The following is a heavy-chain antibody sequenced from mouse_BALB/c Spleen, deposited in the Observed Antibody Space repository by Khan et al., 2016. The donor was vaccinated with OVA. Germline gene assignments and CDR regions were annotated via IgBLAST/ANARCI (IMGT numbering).Heavy chain of an antibody. Sequence: QVQLQQPGAELVRPGASVKLSCKASGYTFTRYWINWVKQRPGQGLEWIGNIYPSDSYTDYDQKFKDKATLTVDKSSSTAYMQLSSPTSEDSAVFYNTRHGSSYDAMDYWGQGTSVTVSS. D-gene: IGHD1-1*01. CDR2: IYPSDSYT. V-gene: IGHV1-69*02. J-gene: IGHJ4*01. CDR1: GYTFTRYW. CDR3: TRHGSSYDAMDY.